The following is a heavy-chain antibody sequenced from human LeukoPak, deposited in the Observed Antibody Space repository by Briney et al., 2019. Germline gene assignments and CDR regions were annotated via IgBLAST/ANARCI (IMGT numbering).Heavy chain of an antibody. CDR2: IRYDGSNK. D-gene: IGHD1-26*01. CDR3: AKDGSLVGAADY. V-gene: IGHV3-30*02. CDR1: GFIFSTYG. Sequence: PGGSLRLSCAASGFIFSTYGMHWVRQAPGKGLEWLAFIRYDGSNKYYADSVKGRFTISRDNSKNTLYLQMNSLRAEDTSVYYCAKDGSLVGAADYWGQGTLVTVSS. J-gene: IGHJ4*02.